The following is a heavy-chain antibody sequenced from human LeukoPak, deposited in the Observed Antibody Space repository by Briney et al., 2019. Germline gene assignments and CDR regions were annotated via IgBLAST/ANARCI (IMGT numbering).Heavy chain of an antibody. CDR3: ARGVLVRQQLVLVY. J-gene: IGHJ4*02. V-gene: IGHV1-18*01. CDR2: ISAYNGNT. D-gene: IGHD6-13*01. CDR1: GYTFTSYG. Sequence: ASVKVSCKASGYTFTSYGISWVRQAPGQGLEWMGWISAYNGNTNYAQKLQGRVTMTTDTSTSTAYMELRSLRSDDTAVYYCARGVLVRQQLVLVYWGQGTLVTVSS.